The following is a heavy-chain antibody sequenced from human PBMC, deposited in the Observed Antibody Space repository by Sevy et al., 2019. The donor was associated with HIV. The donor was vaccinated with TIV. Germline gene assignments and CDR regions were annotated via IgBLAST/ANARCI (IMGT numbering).Heavy chain of an antibody. CDR3: ARDSYDFWSGSSYYYGMDV. CDR2: ISSSSSYI. Sequence: GGSLRLSCAASGFTFSSYSMNWVRQAPGKGLEWVSSISSSSSYIYYADSVKGRFTISRDNAKNSLYLQMNSLRAEDTAVYYCARDSYDFWSGSSYYYGMDVWVQGTTVTVSS. V-gene: IGHV3-21*01. J-gene: IGHJ6*02. CDR1: GFTFSSYS. D-gene: IGHD3-3*01.